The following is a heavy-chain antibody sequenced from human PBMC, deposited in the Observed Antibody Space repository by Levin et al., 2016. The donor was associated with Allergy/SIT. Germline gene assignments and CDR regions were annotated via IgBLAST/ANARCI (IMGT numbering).Heavy chain of an antibody. J-gene: IGHJ6*02. V-gene: IGHV1-18*01. CDR2: ISAYNGNT. CDR3: AREGSSYNYYGMDV. D-gene: IGHD6-6*01. Sequence: WVRQAPGQGLEWMGWISAYNGNTNYAQKLQGRVTMTTDTSTSTAYMELRSLRSDDTAVYYCAREGSSYNYYGMDVWGQGTTVTVSS.